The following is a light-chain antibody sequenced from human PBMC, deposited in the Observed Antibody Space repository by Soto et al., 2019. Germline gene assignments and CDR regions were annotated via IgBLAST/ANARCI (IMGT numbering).Light chain of an antibody. CDR1: QTVGSY. V-gene: IGKV3-11*01. J-gene: IGKJ1*01. CDR3: QQRSDWPPT. CDR2: DTS. Sequence: EIVLTQSPAAVSLSPGERATLSCRASQTVGSYLAWFRQTPGQAPRLLIYDTSIRATGIPARFSGSGSGTDFTLTISSLEAEDFAVYYCQQRSDWPPTFGQGTKVDIK.